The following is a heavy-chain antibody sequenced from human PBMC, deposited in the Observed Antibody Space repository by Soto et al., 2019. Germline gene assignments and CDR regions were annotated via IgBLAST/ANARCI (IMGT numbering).Heavy chain of an antibody. CDR1: GFPFSNHA. CDR3: AREFLDRFSNYLDY. CDR2: LSFNGKNS. J-gene: IGHJ4*02. Sequence: SCAASGFPFSNHAMHWVRQTPGKGLEWVAVLSFNGKNSYYADSVKGRFSISRDTSANTLFLQMNSLRAEDTAVYYCAREFLDRFSNYLDYWGQGTLVTVSS. V-gene: IGHV3-30*01. D-gene: IGHD4-4*01.